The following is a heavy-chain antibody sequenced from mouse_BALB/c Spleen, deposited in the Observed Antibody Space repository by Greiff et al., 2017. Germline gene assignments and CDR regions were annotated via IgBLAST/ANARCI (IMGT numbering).Heavy chain of an antibody. Sequence: EVKVVESGGGLVQPGGSLKLSCAASGFTFSSYGMSWVRQTPDKRLELVATINSNGGSTYYPDSVKGRFTISRDNAKNTLYLQMSSLKSEDTAMYYCARDTHYYGSSYVRYFDVWGEGTTVTVSS. D-gene: IGHD1-1*01. CDR2: INSNGGST. CDR1: GFTFSSYG. CDR3: ARDTHYYGSSYVRYFDV. V-gene: IGHV5-6-3*01. J-gene: IGHJ1*01.